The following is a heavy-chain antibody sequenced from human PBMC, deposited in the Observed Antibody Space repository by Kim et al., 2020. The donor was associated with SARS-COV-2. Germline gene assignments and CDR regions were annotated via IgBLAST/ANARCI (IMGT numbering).Heavy chain of an antibody. V-gene: IGHV4-59*01. CDR3: ARTKYDPDWYFDL. Sequence: SETLSLTCTVSGGSISSYYWSWIRHPPGKGLEWIGYIYYSGSTNYNPSLKSRVTISVDTSKNQFSLKLSSVTAADTAVYYCARTKYDPDWYFDLWGRGTLVTVSS. CDR1: GGSISSYY. J-gene: IGHJ2*01. CDR2: IYYSGST. D-gene: IGHD3-16*01.